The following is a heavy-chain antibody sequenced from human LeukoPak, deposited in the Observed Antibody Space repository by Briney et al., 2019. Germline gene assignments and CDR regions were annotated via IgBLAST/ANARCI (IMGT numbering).Heavy chain of an antibody. J-gene: IGHJ4*02. CDR2: INHSGST. D-gene: IGHD4-17*01. Sequence: SETLSLTCAVYGGSFSGYYWSWIRQPPGKGLEWIGEINHSGSTNYNPSLKSRVTISVDTSKNQSSLKLSSVTAADTAVYYCARDLYGDSRYYFDYWGQGTLVTVSS. CDR1: GGSFSGYY. V-gene: IGHV4-34*01. CDR3: ARDLYGDSRYYFDY.